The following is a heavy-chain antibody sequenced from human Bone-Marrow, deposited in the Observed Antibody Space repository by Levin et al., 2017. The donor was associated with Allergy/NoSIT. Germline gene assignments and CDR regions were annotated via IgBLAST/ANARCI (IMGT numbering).Heavy chain of an antibody. D-gene: IGHD3-3*01. CDR3: AKDSEWFQLYYYGMDV. Sequence: GGSLRLSCAASGFTFSSYGMHWVRQAPGKGLEWVAVISSDGSNKYFADSVKGRFTISRDNSKNTLYLQMNSLRAEDTAVYYCAKDSEWFQLYYYGMDVWGQGTTVTASS. CDR1: GFTFSSYG. CDR2: ISSDGSNK. V-gene: IGHV3-30*18. J-gene: IGHJ6*02.